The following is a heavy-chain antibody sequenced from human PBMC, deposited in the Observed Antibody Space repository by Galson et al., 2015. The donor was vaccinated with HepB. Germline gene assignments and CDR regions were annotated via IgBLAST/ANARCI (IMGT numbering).Heavy chain of an antibody. CDR2: ISGSGGST. Sequence: SLRLSCAASGFTFSSYAMSWVRQAPGKGLEWVSAISGSGGSTYYADSVKGRFTISRDSSKNTLYLQMNSLRAEDTAVYYCAKPHPFDYGGNHHYYYYGMDVWGQGTTVTVSS. V-gene: IGHV3-23*01. D-gene: IGHD4-23*01. CDR3: AKPHPFDYGGNHHYYYYGMDV. J-gene: IGHJ6*02. CDR1: GFTFSSYA.